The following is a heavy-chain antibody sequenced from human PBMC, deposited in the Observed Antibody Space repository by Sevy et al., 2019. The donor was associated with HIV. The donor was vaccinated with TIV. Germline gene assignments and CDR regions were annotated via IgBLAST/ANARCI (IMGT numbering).Heavy chain of an antibody. CDR1: GGSISSGSYY. V-gene: IGHV4-61*02. Sequence: SETLSLTCTVSGGSISSGSYYWSWIRQPAGKGLEWIGRIYTSGSTNYNPSLKSRVTISVDTSKNQFSLKLSSVTAADTAVYYCARVGYCSSTSCRSRAFDIWGQGTMVTVSS. J-gene: IGHJ3*02. CDR2: IYTSGST. D-gene: IGHD2-2*01. CDR3: ARVGYCSSTSCRSRAFDI.